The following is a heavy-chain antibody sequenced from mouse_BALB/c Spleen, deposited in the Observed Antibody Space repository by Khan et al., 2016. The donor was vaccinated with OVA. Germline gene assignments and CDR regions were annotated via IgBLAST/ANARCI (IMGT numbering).Heavy chain of an antibody. CDR3: TRDGNYAHWYFDV. CDR1: GFSFTTYT. J-gene: IGHJ1*01. CDR2: INSGSTYT. V-gene: IGHV5-6-4*01. Sequence: EVELVESGGGLVRPGGSLKLPCAASGFSFTTYTMSWVRQTPEKRLEWVATINSGSTYTYYPDSVKGRVTISRDNAKNTLYLQMSSLKTEDTAMYYCTRDGNYAHWYFDVWGAGTTVTVSS. D-gene: IGHD2-1*01.